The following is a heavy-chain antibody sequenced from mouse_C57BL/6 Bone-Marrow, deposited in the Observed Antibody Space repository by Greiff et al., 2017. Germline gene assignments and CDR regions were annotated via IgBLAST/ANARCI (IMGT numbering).Heavy chain of an antibody. CDR3: ASDGYPWAMDY. Sequence: QVQLQQSGAELARPGASVKLSCKASGYTFTSSGISWVKQRTGQGLEWIGEIYPRSGNTYYNEKFKGKATLTADKSSSTAYMELRSLTSEDSAVYFCASDGYPWAMDYWGQGTSVTVSS. CDR2: IYPRSGNT. V-gene: IGHV1-81*01. CDR1: GYTFTSSG. J-gene: IGHJ4*01. D-gene: IGHD2-3*01.